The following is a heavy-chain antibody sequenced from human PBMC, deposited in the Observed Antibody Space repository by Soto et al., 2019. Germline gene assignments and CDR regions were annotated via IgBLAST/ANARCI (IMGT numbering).Heavy chain of an antibody. J-gene: IGHJ4*02. CDR1: GYTFIDYY. CDR3: ARDLHGAFTTMAH. Sequence: QVQMVQSGAEVKKPGDSVKVSCRASGYTFIDYYIHWVRQAPGQGLEWMGIINPSGYTSTLAQKFQGRLTMTTDTSTSTVYMELGSLTSEDTAIYYCARDLHGAFTTMAHWGQGSLVTVSS. CDR2: INPSGYTS. D-gene: IGHD5-18*01. V-gene: IGHV1-46*01.